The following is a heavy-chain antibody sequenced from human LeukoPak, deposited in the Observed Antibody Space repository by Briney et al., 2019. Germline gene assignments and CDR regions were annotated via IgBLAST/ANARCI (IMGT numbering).Heavy chain of an antibody. D-gene: IGHD3-3*01. CDR3: ARGLASGYPPIPFDY. CDR1: GASIRSSTYD. V-gene: IGHV4-39*07. J-gene: IGHJ4*02. Sequence: SETLSLTCTVSGASIRSSTYDWGWIRQPPGKGLEWIVRMSYSGSTYYNPSLKSRVTISVDTSKNQFSLKLSSVTAADTAVYYCARGLASGYPPIPFDYWGQGTLVTVSS. CDR2: MSYSGST.